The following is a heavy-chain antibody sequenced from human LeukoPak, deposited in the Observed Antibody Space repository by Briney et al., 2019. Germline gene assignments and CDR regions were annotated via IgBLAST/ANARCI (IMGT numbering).Heavy chain of an antibody. V-gene: IGHV4-59*01. Sequence: SETLSLTCTVSGGSISSYYWGWIRQLPGKGLEWIGYIYYSGSTNYNPSLKSRVTISVDTSKNQFSLKLSSVTAADTAVYYCASHSSGWYVYFDYWGQGTLVTVSS. J-gene: IGHJ4*02. CDR3: ASHSSGWYVYFDY. CDR1: GGSISSYY. CDR2: IYYSGST. D-gene: IGHD6-19*01.